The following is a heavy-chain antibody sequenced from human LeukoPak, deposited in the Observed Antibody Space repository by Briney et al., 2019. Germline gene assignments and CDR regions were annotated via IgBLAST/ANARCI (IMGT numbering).Heavy chain of an antibody. CDR2: MYTDGST. D-gene: IGHD6-13*01. CDR1: GGSMSSYY. CDR3: ATYDQKLAFDN. V-gene: IGHV4-4*07. J-gene: IGHJ4*02. Sequence: YPSETLSLTCIVSGGSMSSYYWSWIRQPAGKGLEWIGRMYTDGSTNYNPFLNSRVTMSVDTSKKHFSLRLNSVTAADTAMYYCATYDQKLAFDNWGQGTLVTVSS.